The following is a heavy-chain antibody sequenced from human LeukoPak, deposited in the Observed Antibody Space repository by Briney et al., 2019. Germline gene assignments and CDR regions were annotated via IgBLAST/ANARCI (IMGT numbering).Heavy chain of an antibody. CDR2: ISYDGSNK. J-gene: IGHJ4*02. Sequence: GGSLRLSCVGSQFTFNSYALHWVRQAPGKGLEWVAVISYDGSNKYYADSVKGRFTISRDNSKNTLYLQMNSLRAEDTAVYYCAKGEGGYSYGYFDYWGQGTLVTVSS. CDR1: QFTFNSYA. CDR3: AKGEGGYSYGYFDY. V-gene: IGHV3-30*04. D-gene: IGHD5-18*01.